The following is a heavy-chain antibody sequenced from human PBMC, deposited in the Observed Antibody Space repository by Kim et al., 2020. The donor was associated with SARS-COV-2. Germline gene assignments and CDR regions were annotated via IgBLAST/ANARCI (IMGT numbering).Heavy chain of an antibody. D-gene: IGHD6-19*01. CDR2: IWYDGSEK. V-gene: IGHV3-33*01. CDR3: ARVDGYSTGWYDY. Sequence: GGSLRLSCAASGFIFSNYGMHWVRQAPGKGLEWVAVIWYDGSEKYYADSVEGRFSISRDNSKNTLYLQMNSLRAGDTAVYYCARVDGYSTGWYDYWGQGTLVTVSS. CDR1: GFIFSNYG. J-gene: IGHJ4*02.